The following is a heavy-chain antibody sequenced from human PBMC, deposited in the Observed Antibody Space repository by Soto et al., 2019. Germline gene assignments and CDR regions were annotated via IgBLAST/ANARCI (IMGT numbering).Heavy chain of an antibody. J-gene: IGHJ4*02. Sequence: WTWVRQSPGKGLEWIGCDFFSGKTTYNPSLESRLTISLDESKNQFSLKLSSVTAADTAVYYCSSLSADSTPDFWGEGTLVTVSS. CDR2: DFFSGKT. D-gene: IGHD2-15*01. V-gene: IGHV4-59*03. CDR3: SSLSADSTPDF.